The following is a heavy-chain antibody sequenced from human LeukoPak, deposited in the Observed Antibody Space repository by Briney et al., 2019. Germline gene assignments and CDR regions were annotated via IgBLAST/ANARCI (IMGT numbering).Heavy chain of an antibody. CDR2: ISYDGSNK. CDR3: ANEYCSGGSCGYYGMDV. J-gene: IGHJ6*02. V-gene: IGHV3-30*18. CDR1: GFTFSSYG. Sequence: PGGSLRLSCAASGFTFSSYGMHWVRQAPGKGLEWVAVISYDGSNKYYADSVKGRFTISRDNSKNTLYLQINSLRAEDEAVYYCANEYCSGGSCGYYGMDVWDQGTTVTVSS. D-gene: IGHD2-15*01.